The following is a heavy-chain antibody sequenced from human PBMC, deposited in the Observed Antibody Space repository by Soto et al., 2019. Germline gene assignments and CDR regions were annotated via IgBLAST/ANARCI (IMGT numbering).Heavy chain of an antibody. D-gene: IGHD2-2*01. CDR1: GYTFTSYG. CDR2: ISAYNGNT. CDR3: ASGRYCSSTSCYAFDI. V-gene: IGHV1-18*01. Sequence: ASVKVSCKASGYTFTSYGISWERQAPGQGLEWMGWISAYNGNTNYAQKLQGRVTMTTDTSTSTAYMELRSLRSDDTSVYYCASGRYCSSTSCYAFDIWGQGTMVAVPS. J-gene: IGHJ3*02.